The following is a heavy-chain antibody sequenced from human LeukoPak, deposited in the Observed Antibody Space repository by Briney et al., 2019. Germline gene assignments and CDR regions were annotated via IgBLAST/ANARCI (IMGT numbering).Heavy chain of an antibody. Sequence: SETLSLTCAVYGGSFSGYYWSWIRQRPGKGLECIGEINHSGSTNYNPSLKSRVTISVDTSKNQFSLNLSSVTAADTAVYYCARDPRYYDSSAYIGGFDYWGQGTLVTVSS. J-gene: IGHJ4*02. CDR1: GGSFSGYY. V-gene: IGHV4-34*01. CDR2: INHSGST. D-gene: IGHD3-22*01. CDR3: ARDPRYYDSSAYIGGFDY.